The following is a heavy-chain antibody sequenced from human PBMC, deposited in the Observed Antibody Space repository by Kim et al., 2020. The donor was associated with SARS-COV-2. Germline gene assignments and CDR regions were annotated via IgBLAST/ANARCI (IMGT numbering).Heavy chain of an antibody. CDR3: GQRTFDY. CDR1: GFRFSSYW. V-gene: IGHV3-7*03. Sequence: GGSLRLSCAASGFRFSSYWLTWVRQAPGKGLEWVASINQDGTEKNYVGPVRGRFTVSRAIVKNLLYVQMIGLRDGDTGVYYCGQRTFDYWGQGTLVAVSS. J-gene: IGHJ4*02. CDR2: INQDGTEK. D-gene: IGHD3-16*01.